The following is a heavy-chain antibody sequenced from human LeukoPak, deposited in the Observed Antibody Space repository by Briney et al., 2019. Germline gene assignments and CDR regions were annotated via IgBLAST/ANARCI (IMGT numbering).Heavy chain of an antibody. Sequence: ASVKVSCKASGYTFTSYDINWVRQATGQGLEWMGWMNPNSGNTGYAQKFQGRVTMTEDTSTDTAYMELSSLRSEDTAVYYCATGGPNIVGATSPYFDYWGQGTLVTVSS. CDR3: ATGGPNIVGATSPYFDY. CDR2: MNPNSGNT. J-gene: IGHJ4*02. CDR1: GYTFTSYD. D-gene: IGHD1-26*01. V-gene: IGHV1-8*02.